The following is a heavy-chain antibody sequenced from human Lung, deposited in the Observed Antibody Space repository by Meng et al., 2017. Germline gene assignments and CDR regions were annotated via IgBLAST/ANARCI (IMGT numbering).Heavy chain of an antibody. CDR3: AHIVLYDSYDY. Sequence: TLKESGPTLAKPNQTLTLTCPFSGFSRSTSGVGVGWIRQPPGKALEWLALIYWDDDKRYSPSLKSRLTITKDTSKNQVVLTMTNMDPVDTATYYCAHIVLYDSYDYWGQGTLVTVSS. J-gene: IGHJ4*02. CDR2: IYWDDDK. V-gene: IGHV2-5*02. CDR1: GFSRSTSGVG. D-gene: IGHD3-22*01.